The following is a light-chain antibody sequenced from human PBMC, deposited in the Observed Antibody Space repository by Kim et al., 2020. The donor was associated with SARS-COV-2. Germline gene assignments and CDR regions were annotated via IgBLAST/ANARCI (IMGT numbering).Light chain of an antibody. CDR2: GAS. J-gene: IGKJ4*01. CDR3: QHYDNFPPLT. V-gene: IGKV1-33*01. CDR1: EDIRNY. Sequence: DIQVTQSPSSVSASIGDRVTITCQANEDIRNYLNWYQQKPGRAPKLLIYGASNLQTGVPSRFSGSGSGTDFTFTITSLQPEDIATYYCQHYDNFPPLTFGGGTKVDIK.